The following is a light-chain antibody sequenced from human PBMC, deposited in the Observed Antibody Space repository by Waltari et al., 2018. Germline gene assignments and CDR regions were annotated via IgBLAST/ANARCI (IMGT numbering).Light chain of an antibody. CDR3: QQYGSSPEDT. CDR1: QRVSSIY. Sequence: ELVLTQSPDTLSFSPGERATLSCRASQRVSSIYFAWYQHKPGQAPRLLIYGASSRATGIPDRVSGSGSGTDCTLTISRLEPEDFAVYYCQQYGSSPEDTFGQGTKLEIK. J-gene: IGKJ2*01. CDR2: GAS. V-gene: IGKV3-20*01.